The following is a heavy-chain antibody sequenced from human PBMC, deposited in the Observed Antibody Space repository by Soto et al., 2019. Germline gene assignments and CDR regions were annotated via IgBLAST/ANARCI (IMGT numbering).Heavy chain of an antibody. J-gene: IGHJ5*01. Sequence: TMSLTCTVSGVSISSVGNYWGWLRKQSGKGLEWIGSIYYSGNTYYNPSLRSRIIISIDTSKDQFSLKVTSVTAADTAVYYCARSPDYGSFMRFDSWGQGTQVTVSS. V-gene: IGHV4-31*03. CDR1: GVSISSVGNY. D-gene: IGHD3-16*01. CDR2: IYYSGNT. CDR3: ARSPDYGSFMRFDS.